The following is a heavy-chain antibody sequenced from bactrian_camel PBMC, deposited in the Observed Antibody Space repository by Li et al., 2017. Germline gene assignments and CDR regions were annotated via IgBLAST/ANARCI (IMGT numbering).Heavy chain of an antibody. CDR1: GYTFSIYG. J-gene: IGHJ4*01. D-gene: IGHD2*01. Sequence: VQLVESGGGSVQAGGSLRLSCAASGYTFSIYGMGWFRQVPGKEREGVAAIVSADAGTVYADSVKGRFTISQDKANDTLNLQMNSLIPEDTAMYYCAARKVARGSHFSLGRAPALRRDEYIFWGQGTQVTVS. V-gene: IGHV3S59*01. CDR2: IVSADAGT. CDR3: AARKVARGSHFSLGRAPALRRDEYIF.